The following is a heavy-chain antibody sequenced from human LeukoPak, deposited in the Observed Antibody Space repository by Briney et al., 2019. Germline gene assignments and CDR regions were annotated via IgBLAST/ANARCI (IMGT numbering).Heavy chain of an antibody. CDR1: GNSFGNYY. D-gene: IGHD4-17*01. CDR3: TRDTGTTGEVKFDP. J-gene: IGHJ5*02. CDR2: IYTSGTT. Sequence: PETLSLTCTVSGNSFGNYYWSWIRQPAGKGLEWIGRIYTSGTTTYNPSLKSRVTMSVDTSRNQFSLRLSSVTAADTAVYFCTRDTGTTGEVKFDPWGQGTLVTVSS. V-gene: IGHV4-4*07.